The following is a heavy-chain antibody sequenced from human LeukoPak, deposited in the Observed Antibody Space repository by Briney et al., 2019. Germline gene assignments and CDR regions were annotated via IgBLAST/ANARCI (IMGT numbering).Heavy chain of an antibody. Sequence: PGGSLRLSCAASGFTFSTYAMIWVRQAPGKGLEWVSGISGSGSSTYSADSVKGRILISRDNSKNTLYLQMNGLRAEDTAVYYRAKARDFDFWSGYSNWFDPWGQGTLVTVSS. V-gene: IGHV3-23*01. CDR3: AKARDFDFWSGYSNWFDP. D-gene: IGHD3-3*01. CDR2: ISGSGSST. J-gene: IGHJ5*02. CDR1: GFTFSTYA.